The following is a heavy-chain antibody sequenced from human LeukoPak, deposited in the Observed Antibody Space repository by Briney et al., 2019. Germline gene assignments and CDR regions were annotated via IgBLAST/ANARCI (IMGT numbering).Heavy chain of an antibody. CDR1: GFTFSSYW. V-gene: IGHV3-74*01. Sequence: GGSLRLSCAASGFTFSSYWMHWVRQAPGKGLVWVSRINSDGSSTSYADSVKGRFTISRDNSKNTLYLQMNSLRAEDTAVYFCAKRGVVIRVILVGFHKEAYYFDSWGQGALVTVSS. J-gene: IGHJ4*02. D-gene: IGHD3-22*01. CDR3: AKRGVVIRVILVGFHKEAYYFDS. CDR2: INSDGSST.